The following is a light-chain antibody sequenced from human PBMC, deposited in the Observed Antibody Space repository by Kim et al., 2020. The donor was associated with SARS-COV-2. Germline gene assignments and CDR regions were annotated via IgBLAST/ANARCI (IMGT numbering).Light chain of an antibody. CDR2: EVA. V-gene: IGLV2-23*02. CDR3: CSYAGDVF. J-gene: IGLJ2*01. Sequence: QSALTQPASVSGSPGQSITISCTGTSNNIGTFNLVSWYQQHPGKAPKLLIYEVAKRPSGISHRFSGSKSGNTASLTISGLQTEDEATYYCCSYAGDVFFGGGTQLTVL. CDR1: SNNIGTFNL.